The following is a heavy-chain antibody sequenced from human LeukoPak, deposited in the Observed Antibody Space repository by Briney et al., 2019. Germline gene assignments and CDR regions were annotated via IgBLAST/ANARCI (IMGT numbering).Heavy chain of an antibody. CDR2: IVVGSGNT. D-gene: IGHD3-9*01. CDR3: AAGQNYDILTGYCPNWFDP. CDR1: GFTFTSSA. J-gene: IGHJ5*02. V-gene: IGHV1-58*01. Sequence: TSVKVSSKASGFTFTSSAVQWVRQARGQRLEWIGWIVVGSGNTNYAQKFQERVTITRDMSTSTAYMELSSLRSEDTAVYYCAAGQNYDILTGYCPNWFDPWGQGTLVTVSS.